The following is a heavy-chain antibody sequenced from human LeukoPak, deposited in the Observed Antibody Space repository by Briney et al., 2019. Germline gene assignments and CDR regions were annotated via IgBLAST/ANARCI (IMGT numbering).Heavy chain of an antibody. V-gene: IGHV1-69*05. CDR3: ARGRLKQYCFDY. CDR1: GGTFSSYA. D-gene: IGHD4-11*01. CDR2: IIPIFGTA. J-gene: IGHJ4*02. Sequence: SVKVSCKASGGTFSSYAISWVRQAPGQGLEWMGRIIPIFGTANYAQKFQGRVTITTDESTSTAYMELSSLRSEDTAVYYCARGRLKQYCFDYWGQGTLVTVSS.